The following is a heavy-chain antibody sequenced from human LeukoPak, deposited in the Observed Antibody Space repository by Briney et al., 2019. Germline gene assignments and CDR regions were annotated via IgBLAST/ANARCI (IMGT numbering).Heavy chain of an antibody. CDR3: ARDAIAARPSGGDY. D-gene: IGHD6-6*01. V-gene: IGHV1-2*02. CDR1: GYTFTGYY. Sequence: ASVKVSCKASGYTFTGYYMHWVRQAPGQGLEWMGWINPNSGGTNYAQKFQGRVTMTRDTSISTAYMELSRLRSDDTAVHYCARDAIAARPSGGDYWGQGTLVTVSS. CDR2: INPNSGGT. J-gene: IGHJ4*02.